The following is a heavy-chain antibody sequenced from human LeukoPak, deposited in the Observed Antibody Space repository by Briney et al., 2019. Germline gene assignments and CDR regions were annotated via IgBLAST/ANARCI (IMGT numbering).Heavy chain of an antibody. CDR1: GGTFSSYT. CDR2: IIPILGIA. Sequence: SVKVSCKAPGGTFSSYTISWVRQAPGQGLEWMGRIIPILGIANYAQKFQGRVTITADKSTSTAYMELSSLRSEDTAVYYCARPSTVTTNYYYYYGMDVWGQGTTVTVSS. J-gene: IGHJ6*01. D-gene: IGHD4-17*01. CDR3: ARPSTVTTNYYYYYGMDV. V-gene: IGHV1-69*02.